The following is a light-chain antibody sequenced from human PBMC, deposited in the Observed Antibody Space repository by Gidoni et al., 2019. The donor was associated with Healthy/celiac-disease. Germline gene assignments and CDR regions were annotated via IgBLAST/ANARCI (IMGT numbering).Light chain of an antibody. CDR3: QQSYSTPYT. Sequence: LQMTHSPSYLSASVGDRVTSTCRASQSISTYLNWYQQKPGKAPKLLIYAASSLQSGVPSRFSGSGSGTDFTLTISSLQPEDFATYYCQQSYSTPYTFGQGTKLEIK. J-gene: IGKJ2*01. CDR2: AAS. V-gene: IGKV1-39*01. CDR1: QSISTY.